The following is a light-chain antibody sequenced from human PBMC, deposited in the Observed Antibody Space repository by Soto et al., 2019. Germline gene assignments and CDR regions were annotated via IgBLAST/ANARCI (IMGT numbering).Light chain of an antibody. CDR3: RQRSDWLPIT. Sequence: AIQLTQSPSSLSASVGGSVTITCGVSQGIRDALGWYQQKPGKAPKLLIYDACSLQRGAPSRFSGSGSGSLFTLTISSLQPEDFEVYDCRQRSDWLPITFGQGTLLEI. CDR1: QGIRDA. J-gene: IGKJ5*01. V-gene: IGKV1-6*01. CDR2: DAC.